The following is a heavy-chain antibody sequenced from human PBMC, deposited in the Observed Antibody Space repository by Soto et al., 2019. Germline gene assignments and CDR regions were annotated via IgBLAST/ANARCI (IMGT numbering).Heavy chain of an antibody. CDR1: SDSISGYY. D-gene: IGHD1-1*01. CDR2: ICATGTT. J-gene: IGHJ5*02. CDR3: VRDGTKTLRDWFDP. Sequence: SETLSLTCTVSSDSISGYYWSWIRKSAGKGLEWIGRICATGTTDYNPSLKSRVMMSVDTSKKQFSLKLRSVTAADTAVYYCVRDGTKTLRDWFDPWGQGISVTVSS. V-gene: IGHV4-4*07.